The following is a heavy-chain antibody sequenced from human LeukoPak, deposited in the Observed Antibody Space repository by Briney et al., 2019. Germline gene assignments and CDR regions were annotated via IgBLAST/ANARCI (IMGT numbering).Heavy chain of an antibody. J-gene: IGHJ4*02. CDR2: ISGRGRSI. CDR1: GFTFGDYH. CDR3: ARGSSPPDY. V-gene: IGHV3-11*01. Sequence: GGSLRLSCAASGFTFGDYHMTWIRQAPGKGLEWVSDISGRGRSIYHVDSVKGRFTISRDNAKNSLYLQLNSLRVEDTAVYYCARGSSPPDYWGQGTLVTVSS. D-gene: IGHD6-13*01.